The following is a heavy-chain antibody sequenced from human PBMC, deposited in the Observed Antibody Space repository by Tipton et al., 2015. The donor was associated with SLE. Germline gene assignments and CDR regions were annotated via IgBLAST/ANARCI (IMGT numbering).Heavy chain of an antibody. CDR1: GGTISTYY. CDR2: SYYSGST. V-gene: IGHV4-59*01. D-gene: IGHD5-12*01. J-gene: IGHJ4*02. Sequence: LRLSCTVSGGTISTYYWSWIRQPPGKGLEWIGYSYYSGSTNCNPSLQSRVTISIDTSKNQLSLMLNSVTSADTALYYCARGDSAYDLPDYWGQGTLVTVSS. CDR3: ARGDSAYDLPDY.